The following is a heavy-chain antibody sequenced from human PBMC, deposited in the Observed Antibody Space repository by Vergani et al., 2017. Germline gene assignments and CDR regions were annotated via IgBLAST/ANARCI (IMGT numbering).Heavy chain of an antibody. J-gene: IGHJ6*02. CDR1: GGSISSYY. CDR3: ARDPRIAAAGTGYYYYGMDV. CDR2: IYYSGST. V-gene: IGHV4-59*01. D-gene: IGHD6-13*01. Sequence: QVQLQESGPGLVKPSETLSLTCTVSGGSISSYYWSWIRQPPGKGLEWIGYIYYSGSTNYNPSLKSRVTISVDTSKNQFSLKLSSVTAADTAVYYCARDPRIAAAGTGYYYYGMDVWGQGTTVTVSS.